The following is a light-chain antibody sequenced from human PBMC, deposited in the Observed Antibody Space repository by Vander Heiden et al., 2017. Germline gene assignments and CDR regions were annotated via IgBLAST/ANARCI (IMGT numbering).Light chain of an antibody. CDR3: QQYYSTPQT. J-gene: IGKJ1*01. CDR1: QSGLYSSNNKNY. V-gene: IGKV4-1*01. CDR2: WAS. Sequence: DIVMTQSPDSLAVSLGARATINCKSSQSGLYSSNNKNYLAWYQQKPGQPPKLLIYWASTRESGVPDRFSGSGSGTDFTLTISSLQAEDVAVYYCQQYYSTPQTFGQGTKVEIK.